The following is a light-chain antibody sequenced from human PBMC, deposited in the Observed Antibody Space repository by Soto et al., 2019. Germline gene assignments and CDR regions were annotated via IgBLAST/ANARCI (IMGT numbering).Light chain of an antibody. Sequence: DMQITQSPSILSASVGDSVTVACRASQSISYWLAWYQQKPGKAPKLLIYDASILESGVPSRFSGSGSGTDFTLTINSLQPDDFATYYCQQYSDYLFTFGPGTTLDMK. CDR3: QQYSDYLFT. CDR1: QSISYW. CDR2: DAS. J-gene: IGKJ3*01. V-gene: IGKV1-5*01.